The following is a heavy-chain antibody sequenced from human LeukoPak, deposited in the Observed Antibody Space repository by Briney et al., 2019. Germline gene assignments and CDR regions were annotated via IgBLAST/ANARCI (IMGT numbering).Heavy chain of an antibody. D-gene: IGHD3-16*01. CDR2: IYYSGST. Sequence: SETLSLTCTVSGGSISSYYWSWIRQPPGKGLEWIGYIYYSGSTNYNPSLKSRVTISVDTSKNQFSLKLSSVTAADTAVYYCARRGSDFDYWGQGTLVTVSS. V-gene: IGHV4-59*12. J-gene: IGHJ4*02. CDR3: ARRGSDFDY. CDR1: GGSISSYY.